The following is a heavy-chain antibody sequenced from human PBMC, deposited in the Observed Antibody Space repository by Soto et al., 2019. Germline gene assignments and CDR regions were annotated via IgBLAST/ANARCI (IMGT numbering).Heavy chain of an antibody. CDR3: KRQIRHYDSWSNTYYYYGLDV. Sequence: GESLKISCTGSEYSFSTYWIAWVRQMPGKGLECMGIIYPGDSDTRYSPSFQGQVTISADKYIRTAHLQWSSLKASDTAMYYCKRQIRHYDSWSNTYYYYGLDVWGQGTTVTVSS. CDR1: EYSFSTYW. J-gene: IGHJ6*02. V-gene: IGHV5-51*01. D-gene: IGHD3-3*01. CDR2: IYPGDSDT.